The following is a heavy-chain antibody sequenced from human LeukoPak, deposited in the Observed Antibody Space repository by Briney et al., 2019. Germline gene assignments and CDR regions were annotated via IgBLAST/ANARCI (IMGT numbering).Heavy chain of an antibody. D-gene: IGHD6-19*01. CDR1: GGSFSGYY. CDR2: IYYSGST. CDR3: AREGIAVAVRMAFDI. Sequence: SETLSLTCAVYGGSFSGYYWSWIRQPPGKGLEWIGYIYYSGSTYYNPSLKSRVTISVDTSKNQFSLKLSSVTAADTAVYYCAREGIAVAVRMAFDIWGQGTMVTVSS. V-gene: IGHV4-59*12. J-gene: IGHJ3*02.